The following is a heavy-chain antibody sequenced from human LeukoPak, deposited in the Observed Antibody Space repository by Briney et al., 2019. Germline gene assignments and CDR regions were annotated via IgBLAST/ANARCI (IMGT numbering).Heavy chain of an antibody. J-gene: IGHJ5*01. D-gene: IGHD3-16*01. CDR1: GFTFTNYW. CDR2: IKQDRSEK. Sequence: GGSLRLSCAASGFTFTNYWMSWVRQAPGKGLELVANIKQDRSEKYYVDSVKGRFTISRDNAKNSLYLQMNSLRAEDTAVYYCARYFYDSYTPSFRFDSWGQGTLVTVSS. CDR3: ARYFYDSYTPSFRFDS. V-gene: IGHV3-7*01.